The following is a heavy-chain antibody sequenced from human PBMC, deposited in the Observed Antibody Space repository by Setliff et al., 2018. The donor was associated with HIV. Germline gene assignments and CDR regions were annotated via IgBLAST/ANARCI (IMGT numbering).Heavy chain of an antibody. Sequence: ASVKVSCKASGYTFSHYPMHWVRQAPGQRPEWMGWINTGNGNTKYSQKFQDRVTITRDTSADTVYMELSSLRSEDTAVYYCARNRCNSVACYLYNWFDPWGQGTLVTVSS. J-gene: IGHJ5*02. CDR2: INTGNGNT. CDR1: GYTFSHYP. V-gene: IGHV1-3*04. D-gene: IGHD2-2*01. CDR3: ARNRCNSVACYLYNWFDP.